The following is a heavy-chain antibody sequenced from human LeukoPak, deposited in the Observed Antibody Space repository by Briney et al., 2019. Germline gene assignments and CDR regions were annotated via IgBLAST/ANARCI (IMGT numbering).Heavy chain of an antibody. CDR3: ARACSGGSCYLAAFDI. J-gene: IGHJ3*02. CDR1: GFTFSSYS. CDR2: ISDSGGST. Sequence: GGSLRLSCAASGFTFSSYSMNWVRQAPGKGLEWVSAISDSGGSTYYADSVKGRFTISRDNSKNTLYLQVNSLRAGDTAVYYCARACSGGSCYLAAFDIWGQGTMVTVSS. V-gene: IGHV3-23*01. D-gene: IGHD2-15*01.